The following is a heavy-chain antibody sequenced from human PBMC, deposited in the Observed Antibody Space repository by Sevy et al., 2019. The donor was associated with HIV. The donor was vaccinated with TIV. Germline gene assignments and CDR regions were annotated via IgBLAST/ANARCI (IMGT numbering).Heavy chain of an antibody. D-gene: IGHD2-8*01. CDR1: GFAFYDYS. CDR2: FSFGCGKI. Sequence: GGSLRLSCAASGFAFYDYSMSWIRQAPGKGLEWVATFSFGCGKINYADSVKGRFTISRDNLKNSFYLQMDNLRVEDTALYYCAREGCTRPHDYWGQGTRVTVSS. CDR3: AREGCTRPHDY. V-gene: IGHV3-23*01. J-gene: IGHJ4*02.